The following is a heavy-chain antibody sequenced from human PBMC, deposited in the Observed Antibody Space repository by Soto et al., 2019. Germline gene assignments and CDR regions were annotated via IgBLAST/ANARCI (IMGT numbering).Heavy chain of an antibody. D-gene: IGHD6-13*01. CDR1: GYTFSNFW. CDR2: IYPGDHET. J-gene: IGHJ4*02. CDR3: ARSPRSSPYFDY. V-gene: IGHV5-51*01. Sequence: GESLKIPCQSSGYTFSNFWIGWVRQLPGKGLEWMGIIYPGDHETRYSPSFHGKVTISAHRSINTAYLQWNSLEAPDTAFYFCARSPRSSPYFDYWGQGALVTVSA.